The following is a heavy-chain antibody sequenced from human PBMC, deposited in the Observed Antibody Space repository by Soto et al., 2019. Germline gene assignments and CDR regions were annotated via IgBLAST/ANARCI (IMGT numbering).Heavy chain of an antibody. V-gene: IGHV1-2*02. CDR2: INPNSGGT. Sequence: ASVKVSCKASGYTFTGYYMHWVRQAPGQGLEWMGWINPNSGGTNYAQKFQGRVTMTRDTSISTAYMELSRLRSDDTAVYYCARDSSSGGSYYYFDYWGQGTQVTVSS. CDR1: GYTFTGYY. CDR3: ARDSSSGGSYYYFDY. J-gene: IGHJ4*02. D-gene: IGHD1-26*01.